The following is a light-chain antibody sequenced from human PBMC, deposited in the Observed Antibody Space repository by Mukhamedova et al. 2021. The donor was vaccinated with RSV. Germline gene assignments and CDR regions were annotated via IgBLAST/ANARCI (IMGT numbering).Light chain of an antibody. V-gene: IGLV1-40*01. J-gene: IGLJ2*01. CDR3: QSYDNTLSGVI. Sequence: APKVLITGATDRPSGVSDRFSGSKSGTSASLAISGLQTDDEAYYYCQSYDNTLSGVIFGGGTKLTVL. CDR2: GAT.